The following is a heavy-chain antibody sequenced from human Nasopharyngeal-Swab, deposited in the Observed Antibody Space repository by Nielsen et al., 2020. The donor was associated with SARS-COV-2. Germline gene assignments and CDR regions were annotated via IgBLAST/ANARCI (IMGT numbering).Heavy chain of an antibody. CDR1: GYTFTSYD. CDR2: MNPNSGNT. CDR3: ARYCSSTSCYHYYYYYGMDV. V-gene: IGHV1-8*03. Sequence: ASVKVSCKASGYTFTSYDINWVRQATGQGLEWMGWMNPNSGNTGYAQKFQGRVTITRNTSISTAYMELSSLRSGDTAVYYCARYCSSTSCYHYYYYYGMDVWGQGTTVTVSS. D-gene: IGHD2-2*01. J-gene: IGHJ6*02.